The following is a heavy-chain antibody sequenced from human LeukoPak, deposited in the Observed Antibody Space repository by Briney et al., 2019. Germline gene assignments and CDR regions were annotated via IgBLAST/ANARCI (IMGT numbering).Heavy chain of an antibody. Sequence: SQTLSLTCTVSGGPISSGSYYWSWIRQPAGKGLEWIGRIYTSGSTNYNPSLKSRVTISVDTSKNQFSLKLSSVTAADTAVYYCARDPTGYSYGPRGGYFDYWGQGTLVTVSS. J-gene: IGHJ4*02. CDR1: GGPISSGSYY. D-gene: IGHD5-18*01. V-gene: IGHV4-61*02. CDR2: IYTSGST. CDR3: ARDPTGYSYGPRGGYFDY.